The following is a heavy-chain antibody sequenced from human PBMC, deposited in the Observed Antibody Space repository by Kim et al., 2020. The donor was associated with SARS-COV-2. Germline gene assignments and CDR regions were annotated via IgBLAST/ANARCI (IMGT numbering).Heavy chain of an antibody. J-gene: IGHJ5*02. D-gene: IGHD3-10*01. Sequence: SVKVSCKASGGTVSSYPINWVRQAPGQGLEWMGGIIPMLGTTKYAQKFQGRMTITADRSTATAYMDLNSLTSEDTAVYFCVGDFSLRRYGSGQFDPWGRGTLVTVSS. V-gene: IGHV1-69*13. CDR1: GGTVSSYP. CDR2: IIPMLGTT. CDR3: VGDFSLRRYGSGQFDP.